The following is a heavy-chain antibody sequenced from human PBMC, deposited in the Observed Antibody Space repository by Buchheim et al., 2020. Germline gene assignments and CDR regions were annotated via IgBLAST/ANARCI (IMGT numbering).Heavy chain of an antibody. J-gene: IGHJ4*03. CDR3: AKGLRKRC. V-gene: IGHV3-23*01. CDR2: ISASGDSA. CDR1: GFTFNIFA. Sequence: EVQLLVSGGGLVQPGGSLRLSCAASGFTFNIFAMSWVRQAPGKGLEWVSTISASGDSAYYADSVKGRFTISRDNSKNSLYLQMNSLRAEDTALYYCAKGLRKRCWGQGIL.